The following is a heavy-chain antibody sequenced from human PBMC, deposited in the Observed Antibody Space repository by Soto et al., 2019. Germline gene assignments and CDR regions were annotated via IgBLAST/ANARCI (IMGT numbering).Heavy chain of an antibody. Sequence: EVQLVESGGGLVQPGGSVRLSCAASGFRFSDYYMDWVRQLPGMGLEWVGRTRNKANSYAAEYAPSVRGRFTISRHDSEDSMFLQLNSLKTEDTAVYYCARDTGGSYDFWGQGALVTVSS. V-gene: IGHV3-72*01. D-gene: IGHD1-26*01. CDR3: ARDTGGSYDF. J-gene: IGHJ4*02. CDR2: TRNKANSYAA. CDR1: GFRFSDYY.